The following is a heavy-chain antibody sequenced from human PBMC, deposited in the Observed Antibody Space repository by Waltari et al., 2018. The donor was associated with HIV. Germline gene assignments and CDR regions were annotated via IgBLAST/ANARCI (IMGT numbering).Heavy chain of an antibody. Sequence: EVQLVQSGGGLIKLGGSLRLSCAASGFRVTNYWMHWVRHSPGKGLVWVSRIKIAGRTIDYADSVKGRFTSSRDSAKNTRSLQRNSLREEDTAVYYCSRDTFGEYDFWGQGALVTVSS. CDR2: IKIAGRTI. V-gene: IGHV3-74*01. CDR3: SRDTFGEYDF. J-gene: IGHJ4*02. CDR1: GFRVTNYW. D-gene: IGHD3-3*01.